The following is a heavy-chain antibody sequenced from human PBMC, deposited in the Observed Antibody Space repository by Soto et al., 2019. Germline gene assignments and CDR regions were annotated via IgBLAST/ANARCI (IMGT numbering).Heavy chain of an antibody. CDR2: IYHSGSS. J-gene: IGHJ6*02. CDR3: ARDQEVNYADVGGSEDYYGLDV. CDR1: GASISSGGYY. V-gene: IGHV4-31*03. D-gene: IGHD4-17*01. Sequence: SETLSLTCTVSGASISSGGYYWSWIRQHPGKGLEWIGYIYHSGSSYYNPSLKSRVSISVDTSQNQFYLQLTSVTAADTAVYYCARDQEVNYADVGGSEDYYGLDVWGRGTTVTVS.